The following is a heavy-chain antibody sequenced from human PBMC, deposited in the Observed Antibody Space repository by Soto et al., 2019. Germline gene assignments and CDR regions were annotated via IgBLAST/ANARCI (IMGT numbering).Heavy chain of an antibody. CDR3: ARGITLLRFLEWSPSDYYFDY. D-gene: IGHD3-3*01. Sequence: PSETLSLTCAVSGYSISSGYYCGWIRQPPGKGLEWIGSIYHSGSTYYNPSLKSRVTISVDTSKNQFSLKLSSVTAADTAVYYCARGITLLRFLEWSPSDYYFDYWGQGTLVTVSS. J-gene: IGHJ4*02. CDR1: GYSISSGYY. V-gene: IGHV4-38-2*01. CDR2: IYHSGST.